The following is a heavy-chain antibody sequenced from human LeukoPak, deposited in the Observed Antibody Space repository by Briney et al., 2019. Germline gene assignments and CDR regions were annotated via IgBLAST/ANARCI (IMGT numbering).Heavy chain of an antibody. V-gene: IGHV1-2*02. J-gene: IGHJ5*02. CDR3: ARWAYCTSINCDKIFGFDP. CDR1: GYTFTDFY. D-gene: IGHD2-21*01. Sequence: GASVKVSCKASGYTFTDFYIHWMRQAPGQGLEWMGWINPNSGATSYAQRFQGRVTMTRDTSIGTAYMDLSSLRSDDTGAYFCARWAYCTSINCDKIFGFDPWGQGTLVTVSS. CDR2: INPNSGAT.